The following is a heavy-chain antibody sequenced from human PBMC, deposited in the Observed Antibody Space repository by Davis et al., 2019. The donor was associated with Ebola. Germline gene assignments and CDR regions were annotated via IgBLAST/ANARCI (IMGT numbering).Heavy chain of an antibody. V-gene: IGHV3-11*06. CDR3: ARDILGDRGMDV. D-gene: IGHD1-26*01. CDR1: GFTFSDYY. Sequence: GESLKISCAASGFTFSDYYMSWIRQAPGKGLEWVSYISSSSNYTNYADSVKGRFTISRDNAKNSLYLQMNSLRAEDTAVYYCARDILGDRGMDVWGQGTTVTVSS. CDR2: ISSSSNYT. J-gene: IGHJ6*02.